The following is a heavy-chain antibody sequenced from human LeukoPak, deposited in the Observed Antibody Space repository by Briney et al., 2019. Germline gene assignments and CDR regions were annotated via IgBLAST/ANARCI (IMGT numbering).Heavy chain of an antibody. CDR1: GYTFTKYY. V-gene: IGHV1-46*01. CDR3: ARDPKDDTSGYYYFDY. CDR2: INPRGGST. J-gene: IGHJ4*02. Sequence: GASVKVSCKASGYTFTKYYIHWVRQAPGQGLEWMGIINPRGGSTIYSQKFQGRVAMTRDMSMSTVFMELSSLRSEDTALYYCARDPKDDTSGYYYFDYWGQGTLVTVSS. D-gene: IGHD3-22*01.